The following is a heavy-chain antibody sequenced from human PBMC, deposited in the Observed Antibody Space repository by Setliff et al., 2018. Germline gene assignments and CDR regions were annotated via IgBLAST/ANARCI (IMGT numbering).Heavy chain of an antibody. J-gene: IGHJ4*02. D-gene: IGHD3-10*01. CDR1: GFTFSSYS. V-gene: IGHV3-48*01. Sequence: GGSLSLSCAASGFTFSSYSMNWVRQAPGKGLEWVSYITSSSVTIYYADSVKGRFTISRDNAKNSLYLQMNSLRAEDTAVYYCARVSQPFIWFGELPDYWGLGTLVTVSS. CDR2: ITSSSVTI. CDR3: ARVSQPFIWFGELPDY.